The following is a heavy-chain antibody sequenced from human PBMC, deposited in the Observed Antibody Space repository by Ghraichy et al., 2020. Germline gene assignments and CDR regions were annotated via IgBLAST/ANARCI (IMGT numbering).Heavy chain of an antibody. CDR3: ARLPDPYYYGSGSYPPYYADY. CDR2: IYYSGTT. V-gene: IGHV4-39*01. Sequence: TLSLTCTVSGASISSSGYYWGWIRQSPGKGLEWIGSIYYSGTTYYNPSLKSRVTISVDTSKNQFSLKLRSVTAADTAVYYCARLPDPYYYGSGSYPPYYADYWGQGTLVTVSS. D-gene: IGHD3-10*01. CDR1: GASISSSGYY. J-gene: IGHJ4*02.